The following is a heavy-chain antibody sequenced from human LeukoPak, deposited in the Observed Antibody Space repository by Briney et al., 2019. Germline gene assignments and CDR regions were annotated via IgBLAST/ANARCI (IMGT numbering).Heavy chain of an antibody. J-gene: IGHJ3*02. Sequence: GGSLGLSCAASGFTFTISGMHWVRQAPGEGLEWVAFIGRDGSTKYYADSVKGRFTISGDSSYHTAFLQMNSLRADDTAIYYCAKDGEWTFDIWGQGTMVTVSS. CDR3: AKDGEWTFDI. CDR1: GFTFTISG. V-gene: IGHV3-30*02. D-gene: IGHD3-3*01. CDR2: IGRDGSTK.